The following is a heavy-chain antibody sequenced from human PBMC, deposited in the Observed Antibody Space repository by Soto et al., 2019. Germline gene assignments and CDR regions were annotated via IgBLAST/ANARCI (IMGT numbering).Heavy chain of an antibody. Sequence: EVQLLESGGGLVRPGGSLTLSCAVSGFTFTNYGINWVRQAPGKGREWVSSVSKSDYTYYSESVKGRVTISRDNARNPVSLQMDNLGAEDAAVYYCTREDSIIIPAVADFWGQGTLVTVSS. CDR2: VSKSDYT. V-gene: IGHV3-21*01. D-gene: IGHD6-19*01. CDR3: TREDSIIIPAVADF. CDR1: GFTFTNYG. J-gene: IGHJ4*02.